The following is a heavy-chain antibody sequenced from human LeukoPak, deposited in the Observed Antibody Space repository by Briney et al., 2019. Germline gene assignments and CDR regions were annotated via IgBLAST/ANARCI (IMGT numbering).Heavy chain of an antibody. Sequence: ASVKVSCKASGYTFTSYGISWVRQAPGQGLEWMGWISAYNGNTNYAQKLQGRVTMTTDTSTSTAYMELRSLRSDDTAVHYCARIYCSSTSCYPPDYWGQGTLVTVSS. J-gene: IGHJ4*02. CDR2: ISAYNGNT. V-gene: IGHV1-18*01. D-gene: IGHD2-2*01. CDR1: GYTFTSYG. CDR3: ARIYCSSTSCYPPDY.